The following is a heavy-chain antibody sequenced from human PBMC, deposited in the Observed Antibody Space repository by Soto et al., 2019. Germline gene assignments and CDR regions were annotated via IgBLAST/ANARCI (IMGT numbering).Heavy chain of an antibody. CDR1: GYTFTSYG. Sequence: ASVKVSCKASGYTFTSYGISWVRQAPGQGLEWMGWINTYNGNTNYAQKLQGRVTRTTDTSTTTAYMELRSLRSDDTAVYYCARGPMDYDILTGYRSYYYYYYMDVWGKGTTVTVSS. CDR3: ARGPMDYDILTGYRSYYYYYYMDV. V-gene: IGHV1-18*01. D-gene: IGHD3-9*01. CDR2: INTYNGNT. J-gene: IGHJ6*03.